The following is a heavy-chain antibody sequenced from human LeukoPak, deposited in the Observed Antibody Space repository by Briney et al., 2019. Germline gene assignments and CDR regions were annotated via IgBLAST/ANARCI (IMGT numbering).Heavy chain of an antibody. CDR2: IYYSGST. J-gene: IGHJ4*02. CDR3: ASDTAAGGLDY. D-gene: IGHD6-13*01. Sequence: SETLSLTCTVSGGSISSSSYYWGWIRQPPGKGLEWIGSIYYSGSTYYNPSLKSRVTISVDTSKNQFSLKLSSVTAADTAVYYCASDTAAGGLDYWGQGTLVTVSS. V-gene: IGHV4-39*07. CDR1: GGSISSSSYY.